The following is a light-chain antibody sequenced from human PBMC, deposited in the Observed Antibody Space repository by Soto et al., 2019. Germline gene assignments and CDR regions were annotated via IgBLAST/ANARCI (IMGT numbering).Light chain of an antibody. CDR3: QQGDTFPLT. Sequence: DIQMTHSPSSVSASVGDRVTITCRASQDISSWVAWYQQKPGKAPQLLISAASTLQSGVPRRFSGSGSGTDFTLIIDSLQPEDSATYFCQQGDTFPLTFGGGNKVEIX. CDR2: AAS. CDR1: QDISSW. J-gene: IGKJ4*01. V-gene: IGKV1-12*01.